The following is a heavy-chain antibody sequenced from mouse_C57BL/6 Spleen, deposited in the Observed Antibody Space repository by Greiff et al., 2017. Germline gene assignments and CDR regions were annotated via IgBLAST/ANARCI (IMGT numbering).Heavy chain of an antibody. D-gene: IGHD1-1*01. CDR3: ARQGYYYGSSHHWYFDV. CDR1: GFTFSSYG. J-gene: IGHJ1*03. CDR2: ISSGGSYT. V-gene: IGHV5-6*01. Sequence: EVKLVESGGDLVKPGGSLKLSCAASGFTFSSYGMSWVRQTPDKRLEWVATISSGGSYTYYPDSVKGRFTISRDNAKNTLYLQMSSLKSEDTAMYYCARQGYYYGSSHHWYFDVWGTGTTVTVSS.